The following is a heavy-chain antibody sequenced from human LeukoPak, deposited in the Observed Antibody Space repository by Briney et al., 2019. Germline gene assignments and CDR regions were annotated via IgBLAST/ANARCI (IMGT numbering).Heavy chain of an antibody. Sequence: PGRSLRLSCAASGFTFGEYAMHWVRQAPGKGLEWVSSISWNSGSVVYADSVKGRFTISRDNSKNSLYLQMNSLRGGDTALYYCAKDEDQFGDSHFDRWGQGTLVTVSS. D-gene: IGHD2-21*02. CDR2: ISWNSGSV. J-gene: IGHJ4*02. CDR1: GFTFGEYA. CDR3: AKDEDQFGDSHFDR. V-gene: IGHV3-9*01.